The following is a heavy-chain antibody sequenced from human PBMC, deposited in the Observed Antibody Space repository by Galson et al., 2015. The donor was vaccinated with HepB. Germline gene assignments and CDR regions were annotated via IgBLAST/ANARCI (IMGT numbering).Heavy chain of an antibody. V-gene: IGHV3-30*18. CDR3: AKDPAGMFVVNYRGYYFHD. D-gene: IGHD1-7*01. CDR2: VSHDGSYK. CDR1: GFTFTNYG. Sequence: SLRLSCAASGFTFTNYGMHWVRQAPGKGLEWVALVSHDGSYKSYAESVKGRFTSFRDNSKGTLYLQMNSLRPEDTAVYYCAKDPAGMFVVNYRGYYFHDWGRGTLVTVSS. J-gene: IGHJ4*02.